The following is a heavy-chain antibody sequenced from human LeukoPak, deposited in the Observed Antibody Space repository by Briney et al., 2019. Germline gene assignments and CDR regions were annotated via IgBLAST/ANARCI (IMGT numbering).Heavy chain of an antibody. J-gene: IGHJ4*02. CDR3: ARGGDNYGYNFDY. CDR2: ISSSSSYI. D-gene: IGHD5-18*01. CDR1: GFTFSRHS. V-gene: IGHV3-21*01. Sequence: GGSLRLSCAASGFTFSRHSINWVRQAPGKGLEWVSSISSSSSYIYYADSVKGRFTISRDNAKNSLYLQMNSLRAEDTAVYYCARGGDNYGYNFDYWGQGTLVTVSS.